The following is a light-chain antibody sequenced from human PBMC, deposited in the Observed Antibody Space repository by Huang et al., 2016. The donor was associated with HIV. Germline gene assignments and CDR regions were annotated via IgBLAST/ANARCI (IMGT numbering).Light chain of an antibody. Sequence: IQLTQSPSSLSASVGDRVTITCRASQGICRYLVWYQQKPGKAPKLLIYAAPTLQRGVPSRFSGSGSGTDFTLTIGSLQPEDFATYYCQQLKTYPITFGPGTQVDIK. CDR1: QGICRY. CDR3: QQLKTYPIT. J-gene: IGKJ3*01. V-gene: IGKV1-9*01. CDR2: AAP.